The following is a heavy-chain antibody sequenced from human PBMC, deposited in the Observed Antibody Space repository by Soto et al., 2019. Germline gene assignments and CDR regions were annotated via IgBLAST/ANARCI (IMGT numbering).Heavy chain of an antibody. CDR2: IWYDGSNK. V-gene: IGHV3-33*01. D-gene: IGHD1-7*01. Sequence: GGSLRLSCAASGFTFSSYGMHWVRQAPGKGLEWVAVIWYDGSNKYYADSVKGRFTISRDNSKNTLYLQMNSLRAEDTAVYYCARVWRGTTVYGMDVWGQGTTVTVSS. J-gene: IGHJ6*02. CDR3: ARVWRGTTVYGMDV. CDR1: GFTFSSYG.